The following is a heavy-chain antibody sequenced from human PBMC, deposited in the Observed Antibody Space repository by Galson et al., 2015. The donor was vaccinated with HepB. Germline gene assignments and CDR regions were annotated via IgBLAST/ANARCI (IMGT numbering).Heavy chain of an antibody. J-gene: IGHJ4*02. CDR2: ISSSSSTI. V-gene: IGHV3-48*01. CDR3: ARDRSYYDFWSGYFFDY. D-gene: IGHD3-3*01. Sequence: SLRLSCAASGFTFSSYSMNWDRQAPGKGLEWVSYISSSSSTIYYADSVKGRFTISRDNAKNSLYLQMNSLRAEDTAVYYCARDRSYYDFWSGYFFDYWGQGTLVTVSS. CDR1: GFTFSSYS.